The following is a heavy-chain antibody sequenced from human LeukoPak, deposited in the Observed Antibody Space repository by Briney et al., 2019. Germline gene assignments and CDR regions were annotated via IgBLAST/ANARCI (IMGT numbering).Heavy chain of an antibody. Sequence: ASVKVSCKASGYSFTNYGMSWVRQAPGQGLEWMGWISAYNGGTNYAQKFQGRVTMTTGTSTSTAYMELRRLRSDDTAVYYCARSHSGSYYGGDDYWGQGTLVTVSS. CDR2: ISAYNGGT. CDR1: GYSFTNYG. D-gene: IGHD1-26*01. V-gene: IGHV1-18*01. CDR3: ARSHSGSYYGGDDY. J-gene: IGHJ4*02.